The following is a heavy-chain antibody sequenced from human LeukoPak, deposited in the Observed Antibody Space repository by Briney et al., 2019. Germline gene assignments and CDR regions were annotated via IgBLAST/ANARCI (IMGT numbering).Heavy chain of an antibody. Sequence: ASVKVSSKVSGYTLTELSMHWVRRAPGKGLEWMGGFDPEDGETIYAQKFQGRVTMTEDTSTDTAYMELSSLRSEDTAVYYCATRLITIFGVVAYYYYGMDVWGQGTTVTVSS. J-gene: IGHJ6*02. CDR2: FDPEDGET. D-gene: IGHD3-3*01. CDR3: ATRLITIFGVVAYYYYGMDV. CDR1: GYTLTELS. V-gene: IGHV1-24*01.